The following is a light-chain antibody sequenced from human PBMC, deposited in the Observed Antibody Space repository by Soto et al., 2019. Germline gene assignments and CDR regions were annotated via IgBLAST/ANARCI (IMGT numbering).Light chain of an antibody. CDR3: HQYSNWPLT. CDR2: GAS. V-gene: IGKV3-15*01. Sequence: EIVMTQSPATLSVSPGERPTLSCRASQSVSSNLASYQQEPGQPPRLLIYGASTSAAGIPARFSGSGSGTDFTLTISSLQFEDFVVYYCHQYSNWPLTFGGGTKVEIK. J-gene: IGKJ4*01. CDR1: QSVSSN.